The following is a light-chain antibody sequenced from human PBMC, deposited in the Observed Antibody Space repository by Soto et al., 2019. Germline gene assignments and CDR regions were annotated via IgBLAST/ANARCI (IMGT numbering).Light chain of an antibody. V-gene: IGLV1-44*01. CDR1: SSNIGANS. CDR2: SNN. CDR3: AAWDDTLDVFYV. Sequence: VLTQPPSASGAPGQTVTISCSGSSSNIGANSVNWYQQVPGKAPKFLISSNNQRPSGVPDRFSGSKSGTSASLAISGLQSEDEADYYCAAWDDTLDVFYVFGSGTKVTVL. J-gene: IGLJ1*01.